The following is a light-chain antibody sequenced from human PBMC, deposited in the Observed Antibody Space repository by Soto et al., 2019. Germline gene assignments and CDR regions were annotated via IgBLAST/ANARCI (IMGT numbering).Light chain of an antibody. V-gene: IGLV1-51*02. J-gene: IGLJ2*01. CDR2: ENY. Sequence: QSVLTQPPSLSATPGQKVTISCSGSSSNIGSNSVSWYQHLPGTAPKLLIYENYRRPSGSFDRFSGSKSGTSATLGITGLQPGDEAAYSCGTWDSTLNVVIFGGGTKLTVL. CDR1: SSNIGSNS. CDR3: GTWDSTLNVVI.